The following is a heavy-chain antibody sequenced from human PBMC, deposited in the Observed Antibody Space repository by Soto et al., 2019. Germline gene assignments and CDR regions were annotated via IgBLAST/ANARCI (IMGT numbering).Heavy chain of an antibody. J-gene: IGHJ4*01. CDR2: ISYDGNNK. CDR3: ARALAVAGSGLDY. V-gene: IGHV3-30-3*01. CDR1: GFTFSSYA. D-gene: IGHD6-19*01. Sequence: GGSLRLSCAASGFTFSSYAMHWVRQAPGKGLEWVVAISYDGNNKYYADSVKGRFTISRDNSMNTLYLQMNSLRAEDTAVYYCARALAVAGSGLDYWGQGTLVTVSS.